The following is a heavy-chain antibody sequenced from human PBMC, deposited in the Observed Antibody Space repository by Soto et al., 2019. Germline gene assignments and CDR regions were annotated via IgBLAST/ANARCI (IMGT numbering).Heavy chain of an antibody. CDR2: INWDDDK. CDR1: GGSISSYYW. Sequence: TLSLTCTVSGGSISSYYWSWIRQPPGKALEWLALINWDDDKYYSTSLKTRLTISKDTSKNQVVLTMTNMDPVDTATYYCARVTYYYESSDYYGPTFDYWGQGTLVTVS. J-gene: IGHJ4*02. V-gene: IGHV2-70*18. CDR3: ARVTYYYESSDYYGPTFDY. D-gene: IGHD3-22*01.